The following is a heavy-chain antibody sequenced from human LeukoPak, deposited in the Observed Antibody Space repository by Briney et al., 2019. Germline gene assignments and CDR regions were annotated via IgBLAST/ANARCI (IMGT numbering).Heavy chain of an antibody. D-gene: IGHD1-14*01. Sequence: GGSLRLSCVASGFTFGTYSFNWVRQAPGKGLEWISYISSSGTTIYYSDSVRGRFTVSRDNAKNSLFLQVSSLRAEDTAVYYCARRQVAPPVTGPHFYYYYFMDVWGGGTTVTVSS. J-gene: IGHJ6*03. CDR1: GFTFGTYS. V-gene: IGHV3-48*01. CDR2: ISSSGTTI. CDR3: ARRQVAPPVTGPHFYYYYFMDV.